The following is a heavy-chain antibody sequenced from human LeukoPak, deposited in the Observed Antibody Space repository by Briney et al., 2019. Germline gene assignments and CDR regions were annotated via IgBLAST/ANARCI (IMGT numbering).Heavy chain of an antibody. CDR2: ISYSGST. J-gene: IGHJ4*02. V-gene: IGHV4-39*01. CDR3: ARLTPYSGSPLGDY. CDR1: GGSISSSSNF. D-gene: IGHD1-26*01. Sequence: SETLSLTCTVSGGSISSSSNFWGWIRQPPGKGLEWIGSISYSGSTYYNPSLKSRVTISVDTSKNQFSLKLSSVTAADTAVYYCARLTPYSGSPLGDYWGQGTQVTVSS.